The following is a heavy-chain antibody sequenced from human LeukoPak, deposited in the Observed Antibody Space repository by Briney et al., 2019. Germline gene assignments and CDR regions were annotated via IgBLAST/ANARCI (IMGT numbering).Heavy chain of an antibody. CDR1: GFTFSSYA. Sequence: GGSLRLSCAASGFTFSSYAMSWVRQAPGKGLEWVSAISGSGGSTYYADSVKGRFTISRDNSKNTLYLQMNILRAEDTAVYYCAKDLFPVVVTASPAEYFQHWGQGTLVTVSS. J-gene: IGHJ1*01. V-gene: IGHV3-23*01. CDR2: ISGSGGST. CDR3: AKDLFPVVVTASPAEYFQH. D-gene: IGHD2-21*02.